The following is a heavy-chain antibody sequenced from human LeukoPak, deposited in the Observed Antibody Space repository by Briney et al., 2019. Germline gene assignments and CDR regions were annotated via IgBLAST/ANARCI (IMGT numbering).Heavy chain of an antibody. V-gene: IGHV4-34*01. CDR2: INHSGST. Sequence: PSETLSLTCAVYGGSFSGYYWSWIRQPPGKGLEWIGEINHSGSTNYNPSLKSRVTISVDTSKNQFSLKLSSVTAADTAVYYCARREYYGSGRYYNMYAFDIWGQGTMVTVSS. J-gene: IGHJ3*02. D-gene: IGHD3-10*01. CDR1: GGSFSGYY. CDR3: ARREYYGSGRYYNMYAFDI.